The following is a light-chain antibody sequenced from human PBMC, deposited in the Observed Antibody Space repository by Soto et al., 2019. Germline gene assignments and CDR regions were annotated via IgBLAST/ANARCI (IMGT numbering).Light chain of an antibody. CDR3: QQYNNWPSRT. Sequence: IVMTQSPATLSVSPGGRATLSCRASQSISTKLAWYQQKPGQAPRLLIYDASNRAAGIPARFSGSGSGTDFTLTISSLEPEDFAIYYCQQYNNWPSRTFGQGTKVDIK. J-gene: IGKJ1*01. CDR2: DAS. CDR1: QSISTK. V-gene: IGKV3D-15*01.